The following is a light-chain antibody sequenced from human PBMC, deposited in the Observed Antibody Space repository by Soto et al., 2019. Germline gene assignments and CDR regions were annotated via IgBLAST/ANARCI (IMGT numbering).Light chain of an antibody. CDR2: AAS. CDR1: QSISSY. Sequence: IQMTQSPSSLSASVGDRVTITCRASQSISSYLSWLQQKPGKAPRLLIYAASTLQSGVPSRFSGSGSGTDFTLTISSLQPEDFATYYCLQDYNYPRTFGQGTKVDIK. CDR3: LQDYNYPRT. V-gene: IGKV1-6*01. J-gene: IGKJ1*01.